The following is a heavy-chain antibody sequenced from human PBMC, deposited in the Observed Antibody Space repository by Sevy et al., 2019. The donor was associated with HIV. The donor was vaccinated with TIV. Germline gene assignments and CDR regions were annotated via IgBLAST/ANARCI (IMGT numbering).Heavy chain of an antibody. CDR1: GGSFSGYC. J-gene: IGHJ4*02. V-gene: IGHV4-34*01. CDR3: ARGRQAYVVVVPSTVPFDY. D-gene: IGHD2-2*01. CDR2: INHTGTL. Sequence: SETLSLTCAVYGGSFSGYCWNWIRQSPGKGLEWIGEINHTGTLKYNPSLKSRVTISVDASKNQLSLHLSSVTAADTAIYYCARGRQAYVVVVPSTVPFDYWGQGTLVTVSS.